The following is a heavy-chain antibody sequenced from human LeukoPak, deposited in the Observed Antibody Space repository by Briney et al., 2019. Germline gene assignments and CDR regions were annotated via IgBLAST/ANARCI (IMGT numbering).Heavy chain of an antibody. CDR1: DGPFSGYY. J-gene: IGHJ4*02. CDR2: ISQRGSP. CDR3: AALSGYNWNYVSFDY. V-gene: IGHV4-34*01. Sequence: SETLSLTCAVHDGPFSGYYWSWIRQPPGKGLEWIGEISQRGSPNYNPSLKSRVTILINTSKKQFSVELSSVTAADTAVYYCAALSGYNWNYVSFDYWGQGTLVTVSS. D-gene: IGHD1-7*01.